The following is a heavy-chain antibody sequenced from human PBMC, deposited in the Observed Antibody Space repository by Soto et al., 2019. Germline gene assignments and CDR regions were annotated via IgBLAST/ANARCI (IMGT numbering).Heavy chain of an antibody. V-gene: IGHV3-33*01. CDR1: GFTFNNYG. Sequence: QVQLVESGGGVVQPGRSLRLSCAASGFTFNNYGMHWVRQAPGKGLEWMAVIWHDGSNSSYANSVKGRFTISRDNSKNKLYLQMSSLRAEDTAVDYCARRQIPPPTRGAANARGGMDVWGQGTTVTVSS. D-gene: IGHD6-13*01. CDR3: ARRQIPPPTRGAANARGGMDV. J-gene: IGHJ6*02. CDR2: IWHDGSNS.